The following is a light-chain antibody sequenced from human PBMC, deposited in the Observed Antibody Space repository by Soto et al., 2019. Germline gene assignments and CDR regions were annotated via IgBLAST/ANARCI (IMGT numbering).Light chain of an antibody. CDR2: EVS. J-gene: IGLJ2*01. CDR1: SSDVGGYNY. V-gene: IGLV2-8*01. CDR3: SSYAGSNNFV. Sequence: QSALTQPPSASGSPGQSVTISCTGTSSDVGGYNYVSWYQQHPGKAPKLMIYEVSKRPSGVPDRFSGSKSGNTASLTVSGLQAEDEAGYYCSSYAGSNNFVFGGGTKLTVL.